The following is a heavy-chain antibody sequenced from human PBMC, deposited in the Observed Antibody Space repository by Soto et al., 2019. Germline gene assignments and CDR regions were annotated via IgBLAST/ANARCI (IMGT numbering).Heavy chain of an antibody. V-gene: IGHV1-8*01. Sequence: QVQLVQSGAEVKKPGASVKVSYKASGYTFTSYDIIWVRQATGQGLEWMGWMNPSTGNTDSAGKFQGRLTMTRNTSISTVYMELSSLSFEDTAVYYCARGRIIVAGGFDPWGQGTLVTVSS. CDR1: GYTFTSYD. CDR2: MNPSTGNT. CDR3: ARGRIIVAGGFDP. J-gene: IGHJ5*02. D-gene: IGHD6-19*01.